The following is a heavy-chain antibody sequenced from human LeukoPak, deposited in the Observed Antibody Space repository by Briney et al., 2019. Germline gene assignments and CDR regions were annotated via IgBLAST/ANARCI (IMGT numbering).Heavy chain of an antibody. D-gene: IGHD1-14*01. V-gene: IGHV3-33*01. CDR3: AREFPERDAFDT. Sequence: GGSLRLSCEASGFTFRNHGMHWVRQAPGKGLEWVAVIWYDGSNKEYADPVKGRFTISRDNSKNTLYLQMNSLRAEDTAVYYCAREFPERDAFDTWGQGTMVTVSS. J-gene: IGHJ3*02. CDR2: IWYDGSNK. CDR1: GFTFRNHG.